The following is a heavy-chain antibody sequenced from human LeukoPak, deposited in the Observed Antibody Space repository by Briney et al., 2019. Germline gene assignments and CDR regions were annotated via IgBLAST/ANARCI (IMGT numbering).Heavy chain of an antibody. V-gene: IGHV3-33*06. CDR2: IWDDGSNN. CDR3: AKDQCTHYYGSGTYGPRGYSDY. Sequence: GGSLRLSCAASGFTFSSYGMHWGRQAPAKGLEWVALIWDDGSNNYYADSVKGRFTISRDNSKNTLYLQMNSLRAEDTAVYYCAKDQCTHYYGSGTYGPRGYSDYWGQGTLVTVFS. D-gene: IGHD3-10*01. CDR1: GFTFSSYG. J-gene: IGHJ4*02.